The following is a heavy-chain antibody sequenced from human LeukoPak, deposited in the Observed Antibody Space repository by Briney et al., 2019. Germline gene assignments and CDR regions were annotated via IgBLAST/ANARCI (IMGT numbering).Heavy chain of an antibody. V-gene: IGHV1-69*05. CDR2: IIPIFGTA. J-gene: IGHJ4*02. Sequence: SVKVSCKASGGTFSSYAISWVRQAPGQGLEWMGGIIPIFGTANYAQKFQGRVTMTRDMSTSTVYMELSSLRSEDTAVYYCARDSGYSYDKGLDYWGQGTLVTVSS. CDR1: GGTFSSYA. CDR3: ARDSGYSYDKGLDY. D-gene: IGHD5-18*01.